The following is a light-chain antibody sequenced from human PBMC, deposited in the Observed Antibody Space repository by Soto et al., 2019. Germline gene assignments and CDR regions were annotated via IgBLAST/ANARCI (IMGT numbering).Light chain of an antibody. V-gene: IGKV3-15*01. CDR2: GAS. CDR1: QSVSSN. J-gene: IGKJ4*01. CDR3: QQYNNWSLT. Sequence: EIVMTQSPATLSVSPGERATLSCGASQSVSSNLAWYQQKPGQAPRHLIYGASTRATGIPARFSGSGSGTEFTLTISSLQSEHFAVYYCQQYNNWSLTFGGGTKVEIK.